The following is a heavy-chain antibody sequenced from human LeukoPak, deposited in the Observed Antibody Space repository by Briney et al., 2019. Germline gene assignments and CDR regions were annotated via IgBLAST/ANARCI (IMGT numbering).Heavy chain of an antibody. CDR2: ISGSGGST. D-gene: IGHD2-15*01. Sequence: GGSLRLSCAASGFTFSSYAMSWVRQAPGKGLEWVSAISGSGGSTYYADSVKGRFTISRDNSKNTLYLQMNSLRAEDTAVYYCAKXGGYIGYCSGGSCYDFDYXGQGXXVTV. J-gene: IGHJ4*02. CDR3: AKXGGYIGYCSGGSCYDFDY. CDR1: GFTFSSYA. V-gene: IGHV3-23*01.